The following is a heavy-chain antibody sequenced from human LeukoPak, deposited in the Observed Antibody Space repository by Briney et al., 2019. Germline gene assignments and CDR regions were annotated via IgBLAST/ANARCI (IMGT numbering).Heavy chain of an antibody. CDR2: IYHSGST. Sequence: SETLSLTCTVSGYSISSDYYWAWIRQPPGKGLEWIGSIYHSGSTYYNPSLKSRVTLSVDTSKKQFSLKLSSVTAADTAVYYCAKDGVVTRGYYYYYYMDVWGKGTTVTVS. J-gene: IGHJ6*03. D-gene: IGHD3-3*01. V-gene: IGHV4-38-2*02. CDR3: AKDGVVTRGYYYYYYMDV. CDR1: GYSISSDYY.